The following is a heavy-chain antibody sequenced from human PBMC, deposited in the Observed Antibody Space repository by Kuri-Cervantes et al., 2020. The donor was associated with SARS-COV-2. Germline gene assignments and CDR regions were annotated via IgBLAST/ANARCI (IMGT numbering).Heavy chain of an antibody. D-gene: IGHD6-13*01. CDR3: ARHAAVGGIPLYFDS. J-gene: IGHJ4*02. CDR2: IFYTGST. CDR1: GGSIGSSRFY. Sequence: SETLSLTCTVSGGSIGSSRFYWGWIRQSPGKGLEWIGSIFYTGSTYHNPSLKSRVTISVDTSQKQLSLKLNPVTAADTAVYYCARHAAVGGIPLYFDSWGQGNLVTVSS. V-gene: IGHV4-39*01.